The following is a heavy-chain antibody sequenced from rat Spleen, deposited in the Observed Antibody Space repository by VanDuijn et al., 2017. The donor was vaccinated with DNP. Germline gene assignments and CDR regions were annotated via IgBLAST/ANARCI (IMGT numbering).Heavy chain of an antibody. CDR2: ISYSGST. CDR3: ARSVRATSYYAMDA. J-gene: IGHJ4*01. D-gene: IGHD1-3*01. Sequence: EVQLQESGPGLVKPSQSLSLTCSVTGYSITRNYWGWIRKFPGNKMERIGHISYSGSTSYNPSLKSRISITRDTSKNQFFLQLRSVTTEDTATYYCARSVRATSYYAMDAWGQGTSVTVSS. CDR1: GYSITRNY. V-gene: IGHV3-1*01.